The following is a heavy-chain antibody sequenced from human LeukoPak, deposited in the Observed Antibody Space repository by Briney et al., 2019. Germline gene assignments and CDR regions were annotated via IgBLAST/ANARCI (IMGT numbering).Heavy chain of an antibody. CDR1: GYTLTGYY. Sequence: ASVKVSCKASGYTLTGYYMHWVGQAPGQGLEWMGWINPNSGGTNYAQKYEGRVTMTRETSISTAYMELSRLRSDDTAVYYCAAGPYCGGDCYFSTPDAFYIWGQGTMVTVSS. V-gene: IGHV1-2*02. J-gene: IGHJ3*02. D-gene: IGHD2-21*02. CDR3: AAGPYCGGDCYFSTPDAFYI. CDR2: INPNSGGT.